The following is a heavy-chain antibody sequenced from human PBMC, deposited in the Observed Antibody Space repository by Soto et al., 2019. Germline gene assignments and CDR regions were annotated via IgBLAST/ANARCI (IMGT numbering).Heavy chain of an antibody. V-gene: IGHV3-23*01. J-gene: IGHJ5*02. D-gene: IGHD2-2*01. CDR2: ISGSGGST. CDR3: AKDPFFLGYCSSTSCYGVPEDWFDP. Sequence: GGSLRLSCAASGFTFSSYAMSWVRQAPGKGLEWVSAISGSGGSTYYADSVKGRFTISRDNSKNTLYLQMNSLRAEDTAVYYCAKDPFFLGYCSSTSCYGVPEDWFDPWGQGTLVTVSS. CDR1: GFTFSSYA.